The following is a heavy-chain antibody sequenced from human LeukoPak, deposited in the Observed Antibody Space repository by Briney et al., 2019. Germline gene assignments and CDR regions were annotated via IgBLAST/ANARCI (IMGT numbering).Heavy chain of an antibody. J-gene: IGHJ4*02. CDR1: GFTFSSYG. D-gene: IGHD1-26*01. V-gene: IGHV3-33*01. CDR2: IWYDGSNK. Sequence: GGSLRLSCAASGFTFSSYGMPWVRQAPGKGLEWVAVIWYDGSNKYYADSVKGRFTISRDNSKNTLYLQMNSLRAEDTAVYYCASGSYSQDLWGQGTLVTVSS. CDR3: ASGSYSQDL.